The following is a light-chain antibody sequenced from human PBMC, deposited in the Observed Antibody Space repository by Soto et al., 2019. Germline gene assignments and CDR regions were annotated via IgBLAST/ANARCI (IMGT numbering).Light chain of an antibody. J-gene: IGKJ4*01. CDR1: QSVSSY. CDR2: DAS. Sequence: EIVLTQSPATLSLSPGERATLSCRASQSVSSYLAWYQQKPGQAPRLLIYDASNRATGIPPRFSDSGSGTDFTLTISSLEPEDFAVYYCQQRSNWPPLTFGGGTKVEI. V-gene: IGKV3-11*01. CDR3: QQRSNWPPLT.